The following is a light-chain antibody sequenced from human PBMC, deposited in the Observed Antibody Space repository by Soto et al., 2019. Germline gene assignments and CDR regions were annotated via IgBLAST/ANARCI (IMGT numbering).Light chain of an antibody. CDR3: QQYNNWPTWT. Sequence: IVRTKCVATLSVSPGEGVTLSCRARQSVGSNLAWYQQKPGQAPRLFIYGASTRATGIPARFSGSGSETEFTLTISSLQAADSAVYFCQQYNNWPTWTFGQGTKVDI. CDR2: GAS. CDR1: QSVGSN. V-gene: IGKV3-15*01. J-gene: IGKJ1*01.